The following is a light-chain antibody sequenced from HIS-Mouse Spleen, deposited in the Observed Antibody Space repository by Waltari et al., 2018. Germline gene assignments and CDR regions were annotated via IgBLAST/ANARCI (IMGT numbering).Light chain of an antibody. Sequence: QSALTQPRSVSGYPGQAVTISCTGPSSDVVGYNYVSWHQQHPGKAPKLIFYDVSKRPSGVPYRFSGSKSGNTASLTISGLQAEDEADYYCCSYAGSHVVFGGGTKLTVL. CDR3: CSYAGSHVV. CDR1: SSDVVGYNY. V-gene: IGLV2-11*01. J-gene: IGLJ2*01. CDR2: DVS.